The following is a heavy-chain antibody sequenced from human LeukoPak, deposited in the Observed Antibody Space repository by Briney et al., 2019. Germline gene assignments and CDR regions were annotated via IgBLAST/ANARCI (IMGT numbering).Heavy chain of an antibody. J-gene: IGHJ3*02. V-gene: IGHV4-39*07. D-gene: IGHD6-13*01. Sequence: PAETLSLTCTVSGGSISSSSYYWGWIRQPPGKGLEWIGSIHYSGSTYYNPSLKSRVTISVDTSKNQFSLKLSSVTAADTAVYYCASASGYSSSWYRAFDIWGQGTMVTVSS. CDR3: ASASGYSSSWYRAFDI. CDR2: IHYSGST. CDR1: GGSISSSSYY.